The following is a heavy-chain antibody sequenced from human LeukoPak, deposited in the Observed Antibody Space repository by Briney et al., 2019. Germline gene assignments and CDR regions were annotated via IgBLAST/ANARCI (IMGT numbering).Heavy chain of an antibody. D-gene: IGHD2-8*02. CDR1: GGSLSGYY. V-gene: IGHV4-34*01. CDR2: INHSGST. Sequence: SETLSLTCAVYGGSLSGYYWSWIRQPPGKGLEWIGEINHSGSTNYNPSLKGRVTISVDTSKNQFSLKLSSVTAADTAVYYCARTTGHKDYWGQGTLVTVSS. CDR3: ARTTGHKDY. J-gene: IGHJ4*02.